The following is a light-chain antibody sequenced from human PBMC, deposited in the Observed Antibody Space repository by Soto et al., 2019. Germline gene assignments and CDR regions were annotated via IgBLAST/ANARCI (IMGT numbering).Light chain of an antibody. CDR2: PGL. J-gene: IGKJ4*01. Sequence: IGLTQSPGTLSFSPGERATLSCRASQSVSYTFLAWYHQKPGQSPRLLIHPGLRRATGIPDRLRGSRSGPDFSLTIRTLEPEDSAVYYCQQYGNSPLTFGGRTKVDMK. CDR3: QQYGNSPLT. CDR1: QSVSYTF. V-gene: IGKV3-20*01.